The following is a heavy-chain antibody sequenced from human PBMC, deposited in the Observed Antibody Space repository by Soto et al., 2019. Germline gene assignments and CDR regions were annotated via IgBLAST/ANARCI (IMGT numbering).Heavy chain of an antibody. V-gene: IGHV4-34*01. CDR1: GGSFSGYY. Sequence: QVQLQQWGAGLLKPSETLSLTCAVYGGSFSGYYWSWIRQPPGKGLEWIGEINHSGSTNYNPSLKSRVTISVDTSKNQFSLKLSSVTAADTAVYYCARVGGRRRYFDWLHIPSVFDYWGQGTLVTVSS. D-gene: IGHD3-9*01. J-gene: IGHJ4*02. CDR3: ARVGGRRRYFDWLHIPSVFDY. CDR2: INHSGST.